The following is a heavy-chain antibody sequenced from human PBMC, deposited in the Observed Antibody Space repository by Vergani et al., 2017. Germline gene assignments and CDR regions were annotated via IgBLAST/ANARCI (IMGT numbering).Heavy chain of an antibody. CDR2: ISGSGGST. CDR3: AKNVVRITIFGVERPAGGLDY. D-gene: IGHD3-3*01. CDR1: GFTFSSYA. Sequence: EVQLVESGGGLVQPGGSLRLSCAASGFTFSSYAMSWVRQAPGKGLEWVSAISGSGGSTYYADSVKGRFTISRDNSKNTLYLQMNSLRAEDTAVYYCAKNVVRITIFGVERPAGGLDYWGQGTLVTVSS. V-gene: IGHV3-23*04. J-gene: IGHJ4*02.